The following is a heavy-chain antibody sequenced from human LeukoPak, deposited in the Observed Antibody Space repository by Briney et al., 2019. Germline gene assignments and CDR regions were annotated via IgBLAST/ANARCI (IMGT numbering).Heavy chain of an antibody. CDR3: AREQS. CDR1: GFTFSSYS. V-gene: IGHV3-7*01. Sequence: GGSLRLSCAASGFTFSSYSMNWVRQAPGKGLEWVASINHNGNVNYYVDSVKGRFTISRDNAKNSLYLQMNSLRAEDTAVYYCAREQSWGQGTLVTVSS. J-gene: IGHJ4*02. CDR2: INHNGNVN.